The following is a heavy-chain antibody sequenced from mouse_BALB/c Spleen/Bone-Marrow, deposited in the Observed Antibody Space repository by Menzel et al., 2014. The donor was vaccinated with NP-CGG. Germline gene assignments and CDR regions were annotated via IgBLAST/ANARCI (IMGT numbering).Heavy chain of an antibody. CDR3: VGSYYYGSRGFAY. CDR1: GFTFNTYA. J-gene: IGHJ3*01. D-gene: IGHD1-1*01. CDR2: IRSKSNNYAT. Sequence: EVHLVESGGGLVQPKGSLKLSCAASGFTFNTYAMNWVRQAPGKGLEWVARIRSKSNNYATYYADSVKDRFTISRDDSQSMLYLQMNNLKTEDAAMYYCVGSYYYGSRGFAYWGQGTLVTVSA. V-gene: IGHV10-1*02.